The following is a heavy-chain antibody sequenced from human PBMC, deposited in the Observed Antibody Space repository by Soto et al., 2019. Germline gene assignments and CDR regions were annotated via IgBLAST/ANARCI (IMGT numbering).Heavy chain of an antibody. D-gene: IGHD1-26*01. CDR3: AKGQKWELPLDY. J-gene: IGHJ4*02. V-gene: IGHV3-23*01. CDR2: FSGTTSST. Sequence: TGGSLRLSCAASGFTFRIYAMSWVRQAPGKGLEWVSAFSGTTSSTYYADSVKGRFTISRDNSKNTLYLQLNNLKAEDTALYYCAKGQKWELPLDYWGQGALVTVSS. CDR1: GFTFRIYA.